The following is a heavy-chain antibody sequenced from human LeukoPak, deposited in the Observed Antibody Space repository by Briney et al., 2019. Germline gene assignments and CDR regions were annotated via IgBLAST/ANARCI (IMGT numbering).Heavy chain of an antibody. CDR1: DDSFSSHY. CDR3: ARDLVTVTKGFDI. J-gene: IGHJ3*02. D-gene: IGHD4-17*01. CDR2: ISYIGTT. V-gene: IGHV4-59*11. Sequence: ASETLSLTCAVSDDSFSSHYWTWIRQPPGKGVEWIGYISYIGTTNYNPSLQSRVTISVDTSKHQFSLKLTSVTAADTAVYYCARDLVTVTKGFDIWGQGTMVSVSS.